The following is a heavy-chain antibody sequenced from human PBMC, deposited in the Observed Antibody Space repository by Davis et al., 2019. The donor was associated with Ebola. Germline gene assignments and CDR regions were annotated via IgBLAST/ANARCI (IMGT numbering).Heavy chain of an antibody. CDR3: ARVTGPSSSSAYYGMDV. J-gene: IGHJ6*02. Sequence: ASVKVSCKASGYTFTSYDINWVRQAPGQGLEWMGWINPNSGGTNYAQKFQGWVTMTRDTSISTAYMELSRLRSDDTAVYYCARVTGPSSSSAYYGMDVWGQGTTVTVSS. V-gene: IGHV1-2*04. CDR1: GYTFTSYD. CDR2: INPNSGGT. D-gene: IGHD6-6*01.